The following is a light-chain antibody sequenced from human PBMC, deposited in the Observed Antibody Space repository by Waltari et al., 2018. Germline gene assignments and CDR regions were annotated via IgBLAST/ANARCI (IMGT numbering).Light chain of an antibody. CDR3: GAWDNSLTARL. V-gene: IGLV1-51*01. CDR1: SSNIGDYN. CDR2: DNN. Sequence: QSVLTQPPSVSGDPGQRVTISCTGSSSNIGDYNVYWYQQFPGTVPTLLIYDNNRRPSGVSDRCSGSKSGTSASLTITGLQPGDEADYYCGAWDNSLTARLFGGGTRLTVL. J-gene: IGLJ2*01.